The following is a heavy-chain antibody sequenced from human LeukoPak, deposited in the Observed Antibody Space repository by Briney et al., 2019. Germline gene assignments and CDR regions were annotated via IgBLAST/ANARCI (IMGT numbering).Heavy chain of an antibody. D-gene: IGHD3-22*01. CDR1: GFTFSDYY. J-gene: IGHJ4*02. CDR3: ARDRYDSYYYDSSGTKFDY. CDR2: ISSSGSTI. Sequence: GGSLRLSCAASGFTFSDYYMSWIRQAPGKGLEWVSYISSSGSTIYYADSVKGRFTISRDNAKNTLYLQMNSLRAEDTAVYYCARDRYDSYYYDSSGTKFDYWGQGTLVTVSS. V-gene: IGHV3-11*04.